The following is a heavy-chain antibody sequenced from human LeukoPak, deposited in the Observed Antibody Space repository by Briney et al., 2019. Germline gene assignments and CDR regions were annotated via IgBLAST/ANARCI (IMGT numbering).Heavy chain of an antibody. D-gene: IGHD3-22*01. V-gene: IGHV1-2*02. CDR1: GYTFTGYY. CDR2: INPNSGGT. J-gene: IGHJ4*02. CDR3: AILSDYYDSSGYSRDY. Sequence: ASVTVSCKTSGYTFTGYYIHWVRQAPGQGLEWMGWINPNSGGTNYAQKFQGRVTMTRDTSISTAYMELSRLRSDDTAFYYCAILSDYYDSSGYSRDYWGQGTLVTVSS.